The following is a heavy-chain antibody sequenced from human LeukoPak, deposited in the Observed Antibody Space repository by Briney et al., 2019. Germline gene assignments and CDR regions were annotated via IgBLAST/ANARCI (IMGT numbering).Heavy chain of an antibody. CDR3: ARAFDDSGPDY. D-gene: IGHD3-22*01. J-gene: IGHJ4*02. CDR2: IYPGDSDT. Sequence: GASLKISYKGSGYSFTSYWIGWVRQMPGKGLEWMGIIYPGDSDTRYSPSFQGQVTISADKSISTAYLQWSSLKASDTAMYYWARAFDDSGPDYWGQGTLVTVSS. V-gene: IGHV5-51*01. CDR1: GYSFTSYW.